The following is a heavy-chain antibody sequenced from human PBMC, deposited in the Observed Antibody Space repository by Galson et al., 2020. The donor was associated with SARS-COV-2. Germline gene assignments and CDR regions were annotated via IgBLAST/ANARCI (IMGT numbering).Heavy chain of an antibody. CDR3: ARSPYYYYYYMDV. J-gene: IGHJ6*03. CDR2: IYYSGST. V-gene: IGHV4-59*01. CDR1: GGSISSYY. Sequence: SETLSLTCTVSGGSISSYYWSWIRQPPGKGLEWIGYIYYSGSTNYNPSLKSRVTISVDTSKNQFSLKLSSVTAADTAVYYCARSPYYYYYYMDVWGKGTTVTISS.